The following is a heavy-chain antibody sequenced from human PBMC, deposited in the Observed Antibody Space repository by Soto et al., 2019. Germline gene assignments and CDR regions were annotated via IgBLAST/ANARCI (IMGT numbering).Heavy chain of an antibody. J-gene: IGHJ4*02. CDR1: GGSIRSYY. V-gene: IGHV4-59*01. Sequence: ASETLSLTCTVSGGSIRSYYWTWIRQPPGKGLEWIGYIDYSGSTTYSPSLKTRVTLSVDTSKNQFSLKLRSVTAADTAVYFCARGRGDSRGTNFDFWGQGILVTSPQ. D-gene: IGHD3-22*01. CDR3: ARGRGDSRGTNFDF. CDR2: IDYSGST.